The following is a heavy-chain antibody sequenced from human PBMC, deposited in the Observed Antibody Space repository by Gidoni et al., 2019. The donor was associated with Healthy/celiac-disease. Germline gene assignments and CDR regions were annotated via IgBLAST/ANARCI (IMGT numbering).Heavy chain of an antibody. CDR1: AFSFSSYA. CDR2: ISYDGRNK. Sequence: QVQLVESGGGVVQPGWSLRLSCPASAFSFSSYAMHWVRQAPGKGLEWVAVISYDGRNKYYADAVKGRFTISRDNSKNTLYLQMNSLRAEDTAVYYCARRTVTADDAFDIWGQGTMVTVSS. D-gene: IGHD4-4*01. J-gene: IGHJ3*02. CDR3: ARRTVTADDAFDI. V-gene: IGHV3-30-3*01.